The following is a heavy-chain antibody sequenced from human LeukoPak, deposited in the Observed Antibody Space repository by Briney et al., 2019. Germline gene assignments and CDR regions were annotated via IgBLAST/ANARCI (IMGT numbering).Heavy chain of an antibody. Sequence: SETLSLTCTVSGGSISSYYWSWIRQPPGKGLEWIGYIHYSGSTSYNPSLKSRVTISVDTSKNQISLKVRSVTAADTAVYYCARTTEDCSSTSCYQYWFDPWGQGTLVTVSS. V-gene: IGHV4-59*01. CDR3: ARTTEDCSSTSCYQYWFDP. J-gene: IGHJ5*02. CDR1: GGSISSYY. CDR2: IHYSGST. D-gene: IGHD2-2*01.